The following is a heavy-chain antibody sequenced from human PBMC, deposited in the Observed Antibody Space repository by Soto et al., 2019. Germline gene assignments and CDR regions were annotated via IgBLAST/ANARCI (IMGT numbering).Heavy chain of an antibody. J-gene: IGHJ4*02. CDR2: IIPIFGTA. Sequence: SVKVSCKASVGTFSSYAISWVRQAPGQGLEWMGGIIPIFGTANYAQKFQGRVTITADKSTSTAYMELSSLRSEDTAVYYCAREGMAGTGYFDYWGQGTLVTVSS. CDR1: VGTFSSYA. V-gene: IGHV1-69*06. CDR3: AREGMAGTGYFDY. D-gene: IGHD6-19*01.